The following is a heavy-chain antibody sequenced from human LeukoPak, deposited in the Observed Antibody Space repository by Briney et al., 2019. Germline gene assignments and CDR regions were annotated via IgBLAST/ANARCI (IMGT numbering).Heavy chain of an antibody. J-gene: IGHJ4*02. CDR2: ISSSSSYI. V-gene: IGHV3-21*01. CDR1: GFTFSSYS. D-gene: IGHD5-18*01. Sequence: GGSLRLSCAASGFTFSSYSMNWVRQAPGKGLEWASYISSSSSYIYYADSVKGRFTISRDNAKNSLYLQMNSLRAEDTAVYYCARDHLEYGYGVFDYWGQGTLVTVSS. CDR3: ARDHLEYGYGVFDY.